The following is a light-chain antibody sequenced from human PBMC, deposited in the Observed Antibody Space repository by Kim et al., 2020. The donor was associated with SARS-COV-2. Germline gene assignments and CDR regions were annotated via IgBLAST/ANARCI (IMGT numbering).Light chain of an antibody. J-gene: IGLJ2*01. CDR2: DVK. CDR3: SSYAGRSVV. V-gene: IGLV2-11*03. Sequence: QAVTISCAGTNNDVSGYKFGSWYQQHPGKVPKLIIYDVKTRASGVPDRFSASKSGNTASLTISGLQPDDEADYYCSSYAGRSVVFGGGTQLTVL. CDR1: NNDVSGYKF.